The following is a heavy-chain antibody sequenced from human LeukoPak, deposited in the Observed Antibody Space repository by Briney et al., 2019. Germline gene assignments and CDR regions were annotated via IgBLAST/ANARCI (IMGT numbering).Heavy chain of an antibody. J-gene: IGHJ3*02. Sequence: ASVKVSCKASGYTFTGYYMHWVRQAPGQGLEWMGWINPNSGGTSYAQKFQGRVTMTRDTSTSTVYMELSSLRSEDTAVYYCARLEHSSGWLVDAFDIWGQGTMVTVSS. D-gene: IGHD6-19*01. CDR2: INPNSGGT. CDR1: GYTFTGYY. V-gene: IGHV1-2*02. CDR3: ARLEHSSGWLVDAFDI.